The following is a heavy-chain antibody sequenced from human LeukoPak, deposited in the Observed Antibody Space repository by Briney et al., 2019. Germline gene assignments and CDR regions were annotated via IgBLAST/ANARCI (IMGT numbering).Heavy chain of an antibody. CDR2: IYHSGST. D-gene: IGHD3-16*01. V-gene: IGHV4-38-2*02. CDR3: ARIYRGLRQGGGHNWFDP. J-gene: IGHJ5*02. CDR1: GYSINSGYY. Sequence: SETLSLTCTVSGYSINSGYYWGWIRQPPGKGLEWIGSIYHSGSTNNNPSLKSRVTISVDTSKNQFSLKLSSVTAADTAVYYCARIYRGLRQGGGHNWFDPWGQGTLVTVSS.